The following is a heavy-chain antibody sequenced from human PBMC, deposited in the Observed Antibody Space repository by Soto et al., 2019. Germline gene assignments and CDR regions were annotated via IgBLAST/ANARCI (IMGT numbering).Heavy chain of an antibody. V-gene: IGHV3-23*01. J-gene: IGHJ6*02. CDR1: GFTFSSYS. D-gene: IGHD3-10*01. CDR2: ISNDGDR. Sequence: GGSLRISCXAPGFTFSSYSMNWVRQAPGKGLEWVSTISNDGDRYYADSVEGRFTISRDNSKGTLYLQMNSLRAEDTAVYYCAKPKYRGVVLNVWGQGTTVTVSS. CDR3: AKPKYRGVVLNV.